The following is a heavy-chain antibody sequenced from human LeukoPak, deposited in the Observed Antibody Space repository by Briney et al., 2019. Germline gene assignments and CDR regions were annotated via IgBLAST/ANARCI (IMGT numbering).Heavy chain of an antibody. CDR1: GGSISTYY. J-gene: IGHJ2*01. Sequence: SETLSLTCTVSGGSISTYYWSWIRQPPGKGLEWIGYIYYSGSTNYNPSLKSRATISIDTSKNQFSLRLSSVTAADTAVYYCAREWQQLVPRYFDLWGRGTLVTVSS. V-gene: IGHV4-59*01. CDR2: IYYSGST. D-gene: IGHD6-13*01. CDR3: AREWQQLVPRYFDL.